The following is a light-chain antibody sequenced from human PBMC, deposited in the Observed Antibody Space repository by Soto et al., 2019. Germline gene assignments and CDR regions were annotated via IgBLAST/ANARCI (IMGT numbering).Light chain of an antibody. V-gene: IGLV2-14*01. CDR1: SSDVGGYNY. CDR2: EVI. CDR3: CSDTSSDTHLV. Sequence: QSALTQPASVSGSPGQSITISCTGSSSDVGGYNYVSWYQQHPGKAPKLMIYEVINRPSGVSSRFSGSKSGNTASLTISGLQAEDEADYHCCSDTSSDTHLVFGAGTKLTVL. J-gene: IGLJ3*02.